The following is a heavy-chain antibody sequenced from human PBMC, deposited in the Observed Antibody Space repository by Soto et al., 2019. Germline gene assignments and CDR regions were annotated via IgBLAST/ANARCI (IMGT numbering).Heavy chain of an antibody. V-gene: IGHV5-10-1*01. J-gene: IGHJ6*02. CDR1: GYSFAGYW. CDR3: ARLRAARDYYAMDV. Sequence: GESLKISCKGSGYSFAGYWITWVRQKPGKGLEWMGRIDPSDSQTYYSPSFRGHVTISVTKSITTVFLQWSSLRASDTAMYFCARLRAARDYYAMDVWGQGTTVTVSS. D-gene: IGHD6-13*01. CDR2: IDPSDSQT.